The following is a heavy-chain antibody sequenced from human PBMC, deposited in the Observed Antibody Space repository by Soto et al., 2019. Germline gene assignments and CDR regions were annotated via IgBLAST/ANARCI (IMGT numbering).Heavy chain of an antibody. V-gene: IGHV3-30*03. CDR1: GFTFSSYG. Sequence: QVQLVESGGGVVQPGRSLRLSCAASGFTFSSYGMHWVRQAPGKGLEWVAVISYDGSNKYYADSVKGRFTISRDNSKNTLYLQMNSLRAEDTAVYYCAIAHIVVVTPHFDYWGQGTLVTVSS. CDR2: ISYDGSNK. CDR3: AIAHIVVVTPHFDY. D-gene: IGHD3-22*01. J-gene: IGHJ4*02.